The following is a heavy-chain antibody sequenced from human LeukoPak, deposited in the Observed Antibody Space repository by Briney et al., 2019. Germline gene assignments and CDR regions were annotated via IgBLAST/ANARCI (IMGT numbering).Heavy chain of an antibody. CDR2: IYFSGST. CDR1: GVSITSFY. D-gene: IGHD2-15*01. J-gene: IGHJ4*02. V-gene: IGHV4-59*08. CDR3: ASTGYCIGGSCYSNYFDH. Sequence: SETLSLTCTVSGVSITSFYWSWIRQPPGKGLEWIGYIYFSGSTNYNPSLKGRVTVSLDTTKNQVSLKPSSVSAADTAVYYCASTGYCIGGSCYSNYFDHWGQGTLVTVSS.